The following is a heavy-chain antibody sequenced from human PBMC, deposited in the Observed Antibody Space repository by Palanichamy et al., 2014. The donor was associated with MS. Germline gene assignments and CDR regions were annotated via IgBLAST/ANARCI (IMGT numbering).Heavy chain of an antibody. J-gene: IGHJ4*02. CDR2: IKEDGSEK. CDR3: ASGGASGGRHTY. D-gene: IGHD4-23*01. Sequence: EAQLVQSGGGLVQPGGSLGLSCAASGFTFSSNWMTWVRQAPGKGLEWVAKIKEDGSEKYYVDAVKGRFTVSRGNGKNSLYLQMNSLRAEDTAVYYCASGGASGGRHTYWGQGTPVTVSS. CDR1: GFTFSSNW. V-gene: IGHV3-7*03.